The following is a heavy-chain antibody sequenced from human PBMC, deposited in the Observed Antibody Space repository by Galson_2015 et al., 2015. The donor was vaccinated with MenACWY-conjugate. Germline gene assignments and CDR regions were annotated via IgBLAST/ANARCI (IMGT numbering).Heavy chain of an antibody. V-gene: IGHV1-46*01. CDR3: ARVVILAYAAFDI. D-gene: IGHD3-22*01. J-gene: IGHJ3*02. CDR2: INPGSGAT. CDR1: GYSFTSYY. Sequence: SVKVSCKASGYSFTSYYIHWVRQAPGQGLEWMGIINPGSGATTYAQGFQGRVTMTRDTSTSTVYMELSSLRSEDTAVYFCARVVILAYAAFDIWGQGTMVTVSS.